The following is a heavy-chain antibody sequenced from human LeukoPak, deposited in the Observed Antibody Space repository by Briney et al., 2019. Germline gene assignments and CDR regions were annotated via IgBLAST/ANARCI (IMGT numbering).Heavy chain of an antibody. V-gene: IGHV4-4*07. D-gene: IGHD3-22*01. J-gene: IGHJ4*02. CDR2: IYTSGST. Sequence: SETLSLTCTVSGGTISSYYWSWIRQPAGKGLEWIGRIYTSGSTNYNPSLKSRVTMSLDTSKNQFSLKLSSVTAADTAVYYCAIVGITMIVVVIGFVYWGQGTLVTVSS. CDR3: AIVGITMIVVVIGFVY. CDR1: GGTISSYY.